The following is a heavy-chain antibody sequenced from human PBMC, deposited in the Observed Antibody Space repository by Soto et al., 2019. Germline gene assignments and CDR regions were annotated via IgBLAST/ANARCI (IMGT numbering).Heavy chain of an antibody. CDR1: GYTFTSYA. J-gene: IGHJ4*02. V-gene: IGHV1-3*01. Sequence: EASVKVSCKASGYTFTSYAMHWVRQAPGQRLEWMGWINAGNGNTKYSQKFQGRVTITRDTSASTAYMELSSLRSEDTAVYYCAGDFIGPHGDPAVDYWGQGTLVTVSS. CDR2: INAGNGNT. D-gene: IGHD4-17*01. CDR3: AGDFIGPHGDPAVDY.